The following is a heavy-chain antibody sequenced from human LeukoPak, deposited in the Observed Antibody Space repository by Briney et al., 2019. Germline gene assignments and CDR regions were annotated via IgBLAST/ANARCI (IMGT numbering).Heavy chain of an antibody. J-gene: IGHJ4*02. CDR3: SRKTYFYCSGGYYPFDY. CDR1: GFTFSSYG. V-gene: IGHV3-48*03. CDR2: ISSSGSTI. D-gene: IGHD3-10*01. Sequence: QTGGSLRLSCAASGFTFSSYGMNWVRQAPGKGLEWRSYISSSGSTIYFADSVKGRFTISRDNAKNSLYLQMDSLRVEDTAVYYCSRKTYFYCSGGYYPFDYWGQETLVTVSS.